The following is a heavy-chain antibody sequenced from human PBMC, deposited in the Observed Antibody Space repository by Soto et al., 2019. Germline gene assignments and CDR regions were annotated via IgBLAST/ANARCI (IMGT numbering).Heavy chain of an antibody. CDR1: GGSISSDNYY. CDR2: IYYSGST. CDR3: ARTNYDYGYRQIDY. V-gene: IGHV4-31*03. J-gene: IGHJ4*02. D-gene: IGHD3-16*01. Sequence: QVQLQESGPGLVKPSQTLSLTCTVSGGSISSDNYYWGWIRQHPGKVLEWLGHIYYSGSTYYNLSRKSRVTITVDTAKNQFSLKRSSVTAADTAVYYGARTNYDYGYRQIDYWGQGTLVTVSS.